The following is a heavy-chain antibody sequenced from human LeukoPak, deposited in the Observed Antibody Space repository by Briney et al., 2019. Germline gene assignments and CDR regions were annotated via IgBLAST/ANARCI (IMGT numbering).Heavy chain of an antibody. CDR3: AKDLGYYDSSGLDY. V-gene: IGHV3-30*18. Sequence: PGRSLRLSCAASGFTFSSCGMHWVRQAPGKGLEWVAVISYDGSNKYYADSVKGRFTISRDNSKNTLYLQMNSLRAEDTAVYYCAKDLGYYDSSGLDYWGHGTMVTVS. CDR2: ISYDGSNK. J-gene: IGHJ4*01. CDR1: GFTFSSCG. D-gene: IGHD3-22*01.